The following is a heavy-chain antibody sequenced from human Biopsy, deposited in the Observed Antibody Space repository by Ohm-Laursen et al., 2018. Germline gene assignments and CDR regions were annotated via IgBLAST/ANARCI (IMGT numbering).Heavy chain of an antibody. V-gene: IGHV4-59*01. D-gene: IGHD6-19*01. J-gene: IGHJ4*02. CDR1: GGSLSGYF. CDR3: ARGMRSSGWPYFDS. Sequence: GTLSLTCTVSGGSLSGYFWSWIRQPPGKGLEWIGHNQNSGSTNYNPSLESRVTMSVDVPKNQFSLKLSSVTAADTAIYYCARGMRSSGWPYFDSWGQGTLVTVSS. CDR2: NQNSGST.